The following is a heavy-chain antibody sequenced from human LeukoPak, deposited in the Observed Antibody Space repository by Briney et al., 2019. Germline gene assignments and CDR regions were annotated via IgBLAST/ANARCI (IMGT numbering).Heavy chain of an antibody. CDR1: GGSISSGSYY. CDR2: IYHSGST. CDR3: ARGQTTVWSPFDN. J-gene: IGHJ4*02. Sequence: SETLSLTCTVSGGSISSGSYYWSWIRQPAGKGLEWIGSIYHSGSTFYNPSLTSRVTISVDTSKNHFSVKVTSVTAADTAMYYCARGQTTVWSPFDNWGQGTPVTVSS. V-gene: IGHV4-39*07. D-gene: IGHD4-17*01.